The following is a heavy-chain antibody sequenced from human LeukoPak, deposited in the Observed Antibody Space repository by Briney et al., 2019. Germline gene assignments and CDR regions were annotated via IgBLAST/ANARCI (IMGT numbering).Heavy chain of an antibody. D-gene: IGHD6-13*01. Sequence: GGSLRLSCAASGFTFSSYGMHWVRQAPGKGLEWVAFIRYDGSNKYYADSVKGRFTISRDNSKHTLYLQMNSLRAEDTAVYYCARVRGIAAAGKGWFDPWGQGTLVTVSS. J-gene: IGHJ5*02. CDR2: IRYDGSNK. V-gene: IGHV3-30*02. CDR3: ARVRGIAAAGKGWFDP. CDR1: GFTFSSYG.